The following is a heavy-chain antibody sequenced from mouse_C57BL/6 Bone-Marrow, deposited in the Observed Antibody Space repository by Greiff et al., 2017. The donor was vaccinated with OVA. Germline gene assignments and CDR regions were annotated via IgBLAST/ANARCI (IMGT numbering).Heavy chain of an antibody. D-gene: IGHD1-1*01. CDR3: ARAYYYGWGNYFDY. CDR1: GYTFTSYG. CDR2: IYPRSGNT. V-gene: IGHV1-81*01. Sequence: QVQLQQSGAELARPGASVKLSCKASGYTFTSYGISWVKQRTGQGLEWIGEIYPRSGNTYYNEKFKGKATLTADKSSSTAYMELRSLTSEDSAVYFCARAYYYGWGNYFDYWGQGTTLTVSS. J-gene: IGHJ2*01.